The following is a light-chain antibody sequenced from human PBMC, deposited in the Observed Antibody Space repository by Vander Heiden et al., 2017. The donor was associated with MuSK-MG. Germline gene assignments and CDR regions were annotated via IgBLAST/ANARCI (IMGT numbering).Light chain of an antibody. V-gene: IGLV2-14*03. J-gene: IGLJ1*01. CDR1: SSDVGGYNY. Sequence: QSALTQPASVSGSPVQSITISCTGTSSDVGGYNYVSWYQQHPGKAPKLMIYDVSNRPSGVSNRFSGSKSGNTASLTISGLQAEDEADYYCSSYTSSSTDVFGTGTKVTDL. CDR3: SSYTSSSTDV. CDR2: DVS.